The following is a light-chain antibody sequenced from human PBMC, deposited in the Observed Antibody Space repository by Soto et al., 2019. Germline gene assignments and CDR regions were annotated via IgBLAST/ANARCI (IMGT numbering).Light chain of an antibody. CDR3: HEYDNWPQT. V-gene: IGKV3-15*01. CDR2: GAS. CDR1: QSVSSN. Sequence: EIVMTQSPATLSVSPGERATLSCRASQSVSSNLAWYQQKPGQAPRLLIYGASTRATGIPARFSGSGSGTGSGSATEFTLTISSLQSDDFAVYYCHEYDNWPQTFGQGTKVEIK. J-gene: IGKJ1*01.